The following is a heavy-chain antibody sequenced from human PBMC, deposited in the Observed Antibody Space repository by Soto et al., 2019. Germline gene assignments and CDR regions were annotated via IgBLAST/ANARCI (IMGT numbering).Heavy chain of an antibody. J-gene: IGHJ4*02. Sequence: PSQTLSLTCVISGDSVSSNRVAWNWIRQSPSRGLEWLGRTYYRSKWFNDYALSVKSRVTINPDTSKNQFSLQLNSVSPEDTAVYYCARDMEGAIDYWGQGTLVTVSS. CDR1: GDSVSSNRVA. V-gene: IGHV6-1*01. CDR3: ARDMEGAIDY. CDR2: TYYRSKWFN. D-gene: IGHD3-10*01.